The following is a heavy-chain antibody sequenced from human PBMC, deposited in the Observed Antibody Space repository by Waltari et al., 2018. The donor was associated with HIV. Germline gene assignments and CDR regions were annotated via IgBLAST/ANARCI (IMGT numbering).Heavy chain of an antibody. CDR1: GSMLTGRH. CDR2: IKPIRSNT. CDR3: ARETGYQLVRGLDP. D-gene: IGHD2-2*01. V-gene: IGHV1-2*02. Sequence: QVHLLQSGPEVNKPGASRKVCCNASGSMLTGRHMHWLRQAPGQGLEWVGGIKPIRSNTDYAQTLKGRFTMTRDASINTVYMELKSLRYDDTAMYYCARETGYQLVRGLDPWGQGTRVTVSS. J-gene: IGHJ5*02.